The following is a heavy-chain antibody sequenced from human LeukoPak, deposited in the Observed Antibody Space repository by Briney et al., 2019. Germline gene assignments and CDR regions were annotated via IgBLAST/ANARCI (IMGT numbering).Heavy chain of an antibody. V-gene: IGHV1-18*01. CDR2: ISAYNGNT. CDR1: GYTFTSYG. J-gene: IGHJ4*02. D-gene: IGHD3-22*01. CDR3: ARDTAINYYDSSGSFDY. Sequence: ASVKVSCEASGYTFTSYGISWVRQAPGQGLEWMGWISAYNGNTNYAQKLQGRVTMTTDTSTSTAYMELRSLRSDDTAVYYCARDTAINYYDSSGSFDYWGQGTLVTVSS.